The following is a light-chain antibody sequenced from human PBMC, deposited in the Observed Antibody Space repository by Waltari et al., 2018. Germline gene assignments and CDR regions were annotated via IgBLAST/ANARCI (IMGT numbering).Light chain of an antibody. J-gene: IGLJ1*01. CDR1: SYNIGITT. V-gene: IGLV1-44*01. Sequence: QSVLTQPPSASGAPGQRVTISCSGSSYNIGITTVTWYQQLPGTAPKLLIYSNNQRPSGVPDRFSASKSGTSASLAISGLQSEDEADYYCAAWDDSLNGYVFGTGTKVSVL. CDR3: AAWDDSLNGYV. CDR2: SNN.